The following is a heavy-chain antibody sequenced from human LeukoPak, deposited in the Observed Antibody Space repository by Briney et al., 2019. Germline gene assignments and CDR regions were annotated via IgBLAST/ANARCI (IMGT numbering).Heavy chain of an antibody. V-gene: IGHV4-39*01. CDR3: ASSGYSYDVGYFDY. J-gene: IGHJ4*02. CDR2: IYYSGNT. CDR1: GGSISSTTYY. D-gene: IGHD5-18*01. Sequence: SETLSLTCSVSGGSISSTTYYWGWIRQPPGKGLEWIGNIYYSGNTYYNPSLKSRVTIFVDTSKSQFSLNLSSVTAADTAVYYCASSGYSYDVGYFDYWGQGTLVTVSS.